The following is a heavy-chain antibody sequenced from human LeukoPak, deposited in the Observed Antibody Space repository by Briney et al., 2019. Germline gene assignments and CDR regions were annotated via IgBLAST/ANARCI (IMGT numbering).Heavy chain of an antibody. CDR3: ASYYDYIGYTFDY. Sequence: GGSLRLSCAASGFTFSSYAMSWVRQAPGKGLEWVSSVGSSASSTYYADSVKGRFTISRDNSENTLYLQMNSLRAEDTAVYYCASYYDYIGYTFDYWGRGTLVTVSS. V-gene: IGHV3-23*05. CDR1: GFTFSSYA. D-gene: IGHD3-22*01. CDR2: VGSSASST. J-gene: IGHJ4*02.